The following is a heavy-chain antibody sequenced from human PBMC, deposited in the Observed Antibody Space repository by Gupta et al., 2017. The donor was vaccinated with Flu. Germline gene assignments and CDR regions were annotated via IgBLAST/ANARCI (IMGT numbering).Heavy chain of an antibody. J-gene: IGHJ4*02. CDR2: IKQDGSEK. D-gene: IGHD2-8*01. Sequence: EVQLVESGGGLVQPGGSLRLSCAASGFTFSSYWMSWVRQAPGKGLEWVANIKQDGSEKYYVDSVKGRFTISRDNAKNSLYLQMNSLRAEDTAVYYCARWAEYCTNGVCYVDYFDYWGQGTLVTVSS. CDR1: GFTFSSYW. V-gene: IGHV3-7*04. CDR3: ARWAEYCTNGVCYVDYFDY.